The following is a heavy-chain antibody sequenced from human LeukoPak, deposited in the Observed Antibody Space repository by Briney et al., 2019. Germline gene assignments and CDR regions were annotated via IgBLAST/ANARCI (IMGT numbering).Heavy chain of an antibody. Sequence: LSLTCAVYGGSFSGYYWSWIRQPPGKGLEWVSYISSSSSTIYYADSVKGRFTISRDNAKNSLYLQMNSLRDEDTAVYYCASSSPPRYYYDSSGPDAFDIWGQGTMVTVSS. V-gene: IGHV3-11*04. CDR1: GGSFSGYY. CDR2: ISSSSSTI. J-gene: IGHJ3*02. CDR3: ASSSPPRYYYDSSGPDAFDI. D-gene: IGHD3-22*01.